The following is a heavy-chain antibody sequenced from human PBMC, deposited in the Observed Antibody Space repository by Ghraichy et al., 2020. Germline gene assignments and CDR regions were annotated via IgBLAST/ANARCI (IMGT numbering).Heavy chain of an antibody. CDR3: ARDHCIAGNCYSVYYGVDL. D-gene: IGHD2-15*01. J-gene: IGHJ6*04. CDR1: GDSVSSCSYY. Sequence: SETLSLTCTVSGDSVSSCSYYWIWIRQPPGKGLEWIGNIYYSGNTNYNPSLKSRVTISIDTSTNQFSLKLSSVTAADTAVYYCARDHCIAGNCYSVYYGVDLWSKGTTVTV. V-gene: IGHV4-61*01. CDR2: IYYSGNT.